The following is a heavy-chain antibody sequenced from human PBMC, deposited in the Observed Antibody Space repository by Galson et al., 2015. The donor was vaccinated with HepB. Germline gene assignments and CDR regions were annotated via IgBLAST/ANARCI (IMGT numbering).Heavy chain of an antibody. CDR1: GFSFSDYN. V-gene: IGHV3-21*01. CDR3: ARDAKRSLGSSWLNIFYLDY. Sequence: SLRLSCAASGFSFSDYNMNWVRQAPGKGLEWVASISGTGAYIYYADSVKGRFFTSKASAKESLSLRLSSLRVDDTAVYFCARDAKRSLGSSWLNIFYLDYWGQGALVSVSS. J-gene: IGHJ4*02. CDR2: ISGTGAYI. D-gene: IGHD6-13*01.